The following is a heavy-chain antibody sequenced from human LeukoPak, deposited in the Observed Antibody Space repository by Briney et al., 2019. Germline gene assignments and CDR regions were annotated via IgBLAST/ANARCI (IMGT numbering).Heavy chain of an antibody. CDR3: ARDGGYSSGLLD. V-gene: IGHV6-1*01. Sequence: SQTLSLTCAISGDSVSSNSAAWNWIRQSPSRGLEWLGRTYYRSKWFNDYAVSVKGRITIIPDTSKNQFSLQLNSVTPEDTAIYYCARDGGYSSGLLDWAQGTLVTVSS. J-gene: IGHJ4*02. CDR2: TYYRSKWFN. CDR1: GDSVSSNSAA. D-gene: IGHD6-19*01.